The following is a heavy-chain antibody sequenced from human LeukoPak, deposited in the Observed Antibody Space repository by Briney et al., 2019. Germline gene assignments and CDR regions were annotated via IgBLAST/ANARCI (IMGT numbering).Heavy chain of an antibody. Sequence: PSETLSLTCTVSGYSISSGYYWGWIRQPPGKGLEWIGSIYHSGSTYYNPSLKSRVTISVDTSKNQFSLKLSSVTAADTAVYYCARATYYYGSGSYSPAMDVWGQGTTVTVSS. V-gene: IGHV4-38-2*02. CDR1: GYSISSGYY. CDR2: IYHSGST. D-gene: IGHD3-10*01. J-gene: IGHJ6*02. CDR3: ARATYYYGSGSYSPAMDV.